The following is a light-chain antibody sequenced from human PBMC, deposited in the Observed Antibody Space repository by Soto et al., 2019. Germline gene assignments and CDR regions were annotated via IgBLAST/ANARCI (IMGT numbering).Light chain of an antibody. Sequence: QSVLTQPASVSGSPGQSITISCTGTSSDVGGYNYVSWYQQHPGKAPKLMIYEVSNRPSGVSNRFSGSKSGNTASLTISGLQAEDEADYYCSSYTSSSNHGFGTGTTLTVL. CDR3: SSYTSSSNHG. V-gene: IGLV2-14*01. J-gene: IGLJ1*01. CDR1: SSDVGGYNY. CDR2: EVS.